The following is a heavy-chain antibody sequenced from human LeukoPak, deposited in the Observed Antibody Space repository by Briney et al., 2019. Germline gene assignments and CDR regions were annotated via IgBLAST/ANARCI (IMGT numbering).Heavy chain of an antibody. CDR1: GDSISSGDYY. D-gene: IGHD4-17*01. Sequence: SETLSLTCTVSGDSISSGDYYWSWIRQPAGKGLEWIGYIYYSGSTNYNPSLKSRVTISVDTSKNQFSLKLSSVTAADTAVYYCAGGDDYGDYHWYAFDIWGQGTMVTVSS. CDR2: IYYSGST. CDR3: AGGDDYGDYHWYAFDI. V-gene: IGHV4-61*10. J-gene: IGHJ3*02.